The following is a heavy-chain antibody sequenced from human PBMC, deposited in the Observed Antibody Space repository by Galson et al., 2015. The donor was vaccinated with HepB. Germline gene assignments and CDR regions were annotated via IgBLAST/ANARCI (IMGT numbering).Heavy chain of an antibody. CDR1: GYSFTSYW. J-gene: IGHJ6*03. D-gene: IGHD2-2*01. V-gene: IGHV5-51*01. Sequence: QSGAEVKKPGEFLKISCKGSGYSFTSYWIGWVRQMPGKGLEWMGIIYPGDSDTRYSPSFQGQVTISADKSISTAYLQWSSLKASDTAMYYCARHLLGYCSSTSCTEYYMDVWGKGTTVTVSS. CDR3: ARHLLGYCSSTSCTEYYMDV. CDR2: IYPGDSDT.